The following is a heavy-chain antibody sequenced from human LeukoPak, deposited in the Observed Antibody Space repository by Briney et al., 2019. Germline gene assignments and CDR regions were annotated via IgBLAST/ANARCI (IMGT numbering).Heavy chain of an antibody. D-gene: IGHD2-15*01. V-gene: IGHV3-30*03. CDR3: AREYSRAGAFDI. J-gene: IGHJ3*02. CDR1: GFTFSSYG. CDR2: ISYDGSNK. Sequence: GGSLRLSCAASGFTFSSYGMHWVRQAPGKGLEWVAVISYDGSNKYYADSVKGRFTISRDNSKNTLYLQMNSLRAEDTAVYYCAREYSRAGAFDIWGQGTLATASS.